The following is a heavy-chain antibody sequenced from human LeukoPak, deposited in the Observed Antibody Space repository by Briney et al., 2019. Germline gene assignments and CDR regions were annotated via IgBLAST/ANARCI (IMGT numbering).Heavy chain of an antibody. CDR1: GFTFSNYA. CDR2: IGVNT. CDR3: AREPHYCSGGSCYTKGMDV. D-gene: IGHD2-15*01. V-gene: IGHV3-23*01. Sequence: GGSLRLSCAASGFTFSNYAMSWVRQAPGKGLEWVSAIGVNTYYTDSVKGRFTISRDNAKNSLYLQMNSQRAEDTAVYYCAREPHYCSGGSCYTKGMDVWGQGTTVTVSS. J-gene: IGHJ6*02.